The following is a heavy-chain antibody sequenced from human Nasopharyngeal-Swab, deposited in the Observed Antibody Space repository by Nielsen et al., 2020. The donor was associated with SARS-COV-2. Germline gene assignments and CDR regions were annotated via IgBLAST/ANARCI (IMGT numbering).Heavy chain of an antibody. J-gene: IGHJ4*02. Sequence: SETLSLTCIVSGGSISSDDYFWGWIRQPPGKGLEWIASINYRGNTFYNPSLKSRVTISRDTSKSQFSLKLSSVTAADTAVYYCARSFPQYYDSWSGFYRGMGYWGQGTLVTVSA. CDR1: GGSISSDDYF. CDR2: INYRGNT. V-gene: IGHV4-39*01. CDR3: ARSFPQYYDSWSGFYRGMGY. D-gene: IGHD3-3*01.